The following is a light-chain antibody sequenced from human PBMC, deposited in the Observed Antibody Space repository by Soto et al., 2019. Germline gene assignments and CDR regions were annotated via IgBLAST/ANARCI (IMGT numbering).Light chain of an antibody. J-gene: IGLJ2*01. CDR3: QSYDSSLRGVG. CDR1: SSNIGAGYD. Sequence: QSVLTQPPSVSGAPGQRVTISCTGSSSNIGAGYDVHWYQQLPGTAPKLLIYGNSNRPSGVPDRFSGSKSGTSASLAITGLQVEDEADYYCQSYDSSLRGVGFGGGTKLTVL. V-gene: IGLV1-40*01. CDR2: GNS.